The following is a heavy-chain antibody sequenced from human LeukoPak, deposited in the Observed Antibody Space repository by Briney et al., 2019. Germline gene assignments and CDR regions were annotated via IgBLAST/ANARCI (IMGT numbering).Heavy chain of an antibody. V-gene: IGHV4-39*01. Sequence: SETLSLTCTVSGASVSGSPYYWGWIRQPPGKGLEWIGSIYSSGSTYYNASLQSRVTISIETSKDQISLRLNSVTAADTAIYYCAKSGGYGLIDYWGQGTLVTVSS. CDR2: IYSSGST. J-gene: IGHJ4*02. D-gene: IGHD1-26*01. CDR3: AKSGGYGLIDY. CDR1: GASVSGSPYY.